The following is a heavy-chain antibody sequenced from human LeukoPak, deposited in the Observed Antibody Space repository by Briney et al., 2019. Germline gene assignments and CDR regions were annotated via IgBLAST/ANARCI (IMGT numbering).Heavy chain of an antibody. V-gene: IGHV3-48*03. CDR1: GFTLSSYE. Sequence: PRGSLRLSCAASGFTLSSYEMNWVRQAPGKGLEWVSYISSSGSTIYYADSVKGRFTISRDNAKNSLYLQMNSLRAEDTAVYYCARGPSGGNNLWMDYWGQGTLVTVSS. CDR2: ISSSGSTI. J-gene: IGHJ4*02. D-gene: IGHD2-21*01. CDR3: ARGPSGGNNLWMDY.